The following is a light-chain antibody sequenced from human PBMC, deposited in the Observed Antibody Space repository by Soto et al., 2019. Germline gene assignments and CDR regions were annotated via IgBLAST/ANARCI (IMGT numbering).Light chain of an antibody. V-gene: IGKV1-39*01. CDR3: QQTYSTPPT. Sequence: KSQSPSSLSASVGDRVTITCRASQSISTYLNWYQQKAGLAPKLLIYAASSLQSGVPSRFSGSGSGTDFTLTISSLQPEDFATYYCQQTYSTPPTFGQGTKVDIK. CDR1: QSISTY. J-gene: IGKJ1*01. CDR2: AAS.